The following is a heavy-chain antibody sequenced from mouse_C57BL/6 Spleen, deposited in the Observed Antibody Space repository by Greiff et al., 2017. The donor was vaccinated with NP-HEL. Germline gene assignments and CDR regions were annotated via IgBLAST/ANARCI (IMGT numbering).Heavy chain of an antibody. CDR1: GYTFTDYE. D-gene: IGHD2-4*01. CDR3: TRDDYDSWFAY. CDR2: IDPETGGT. Sequence: VQLQQSGAELVRPGASVTLSCKASGYTFTDYEMHWVKQTPAHGLEWIGAIDPETGGTAYNQKFKGKAILTADKSSSTAYMELRSLTSEDSAVYYCTRDDYDSWFAYWGQGTLVTVSA. V-gene: IGHV1-15*01. J-gene: IGHJ3*01.